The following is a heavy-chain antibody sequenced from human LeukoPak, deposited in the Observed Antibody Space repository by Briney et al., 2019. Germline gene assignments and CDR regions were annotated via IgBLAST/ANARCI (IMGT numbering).Heavy chain of an antibody. Sequence: GGSLRLSCAASGFIFRNYGMHWVRQAPGKGLEWASAISGSGGSTYYADSVKGRFTISRDNSKNTLYLQMNSLRAEDTAVYYCAKVQPDIVVVPAEADYWGQGTLVTVSS. CDR1: GFIFRNYG. CDR2: ISGSGGST. V-gene: IGHV3-23*01. D-gene: IGHD2-2*01. CDR3: AKVQPDIVVVPAEADY. J-gene: IGHJ4*02.